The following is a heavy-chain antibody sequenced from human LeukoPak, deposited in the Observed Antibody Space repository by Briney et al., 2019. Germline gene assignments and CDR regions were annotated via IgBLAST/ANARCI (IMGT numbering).Heavy chain of an antibody. CDR3: ARPLGSIVATSGGYYYGMDV. CDR2: ISSSSSTI. J-gene: IGHJ6*02. CDR1: GFTFSSYS. Sequence: GGSLRLSCAASGFTFSSYSMNWVRQAPGKGLEWVSYISSSSSTIYYADSVKGRFTISRDNARKSVYLQMNSLRAEDTAVYYCARPLGSIVATSGGYYYGMDVWGQGTTVTVSS. V-gene: IGHV3-48*04. D-gene: IGHD5-12*01.